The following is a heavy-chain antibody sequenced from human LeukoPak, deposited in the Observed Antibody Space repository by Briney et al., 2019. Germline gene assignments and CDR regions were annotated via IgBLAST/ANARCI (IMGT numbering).Heavy chain of an antibody. CDR2: INPNSGGT. V-gene: IGHV1-2*02. D-gene: IGHD3-22*01. CDR3: ARGEEEYTATDYYDSSGYFPYFDY. J-gene: IGHJ4*02. CDR1: GYTFTGYY. Sequence: GASVRVSCKASGYTFTGYYMHWVRQAPGQGLEWMGWINPNSGGTNYAQKFQGRVTMTRDTSISTAYMELSRLRSDDTAVYYCARGEEEYTATDYYDSSGYFPYFDYWGQGTLVTVSS.